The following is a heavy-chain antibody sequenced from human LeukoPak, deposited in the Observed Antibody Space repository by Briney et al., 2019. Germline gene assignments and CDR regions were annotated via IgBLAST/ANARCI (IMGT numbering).Heavy chain of an antibody. CDR1: GGTFSSYA. CDR3: ARDRRFSIVRQMDYGMDV. CDR2: IIPIFGTA. J-gene: IGHJ6*02. Sequence: GASVKVSCKASGGTFSSYAISWVRQAPGQGLEWMGGIIPIFGTADYAQKFQGRVTITADESTSTAYMELSSLRSEDTAVYYCARDRRFSIVRQMDYGMDVWGQGTTVTVSS. V-gene: IGHV1-69*13. D-gene: IGHD2-8*01.